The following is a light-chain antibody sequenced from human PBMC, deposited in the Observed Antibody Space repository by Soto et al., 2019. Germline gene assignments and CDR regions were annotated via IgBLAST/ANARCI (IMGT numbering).Light chain of an antibody. CDR2: GAS. Sequence: ERVLTQAPRSRSLSPGERATLSCRASQSVSSSYLAWYQQKPGQAPRLLIYGASSRATGIPDRFSGSGSGTDFTLTIRRLEPEDFAVYYCQPYDRSCVFGQGTKVDI. CDR3: QPYDRSCV. V-gene: IGKV3-20*01. CDR1: QSVSSSY. J-gene: IGKJ1*01.